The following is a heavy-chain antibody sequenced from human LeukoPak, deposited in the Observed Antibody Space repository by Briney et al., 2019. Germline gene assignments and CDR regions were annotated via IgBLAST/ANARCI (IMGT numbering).Heavy chain of an antibody. Sequence: ASVKVSCKASGYTFTGYYMHWVRQAPGQGLEWMGWINPNTGGTNYAQRFQGRVTMTRDTSISTAYLDLSRLTSDDTAVYYCTRDPSMVRGSFSIDFWGQGTLVTVS. D-gene: IGHD3-10*01. CDR3: TRDPSMVRGSFSIDF. J-gene: IGHJ4*02. CDR2: INPNTGGT. V-gene: IGHV1-2*02. CDR1: GYTFTGYY.